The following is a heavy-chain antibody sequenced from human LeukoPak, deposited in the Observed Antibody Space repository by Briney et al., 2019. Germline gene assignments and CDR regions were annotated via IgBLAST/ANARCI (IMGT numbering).Heavy chain of an antibody. Sequence: ASVTVSCKTSGGTLSSYTIGWVRQAPGQGLEWMGWINPNSGGTNYAQKFQGRVTMTRDASISTGYMELSRLRSDGTAVYYCATLVIAVAGGFGDYWGQGTLVTVSS. V-gene: IGHV1-2*02. CDR1: GGTLSSYT. D-gene: IGHD6-19*01. CDR2: INPNSGGT. CDR3: ATLVIAVAGGFGDY. J-gene: IGHJ4*02.